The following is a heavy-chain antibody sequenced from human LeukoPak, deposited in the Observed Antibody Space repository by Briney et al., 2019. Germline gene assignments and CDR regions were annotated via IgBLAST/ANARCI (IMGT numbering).Heavy chain of an antibody. V-gene: IGHV1-69*13. CDR3: ASKKQEWFDNWFDP. D-gene: IGHD3-10*01. Sequence: GASVKVSCKASGGTFSSYAISWVRQAPGQGLEWMGGIIPIFGTANYAQKFQGRVTITADESTSTAYMELSSLRSEDTAVYYCASKKQEWFDNWFDPWGQGTLVTVSS. J-gene: IGHJ5*02. CDR2: IIPIFGTA. CDR1: GGTFSSYA.